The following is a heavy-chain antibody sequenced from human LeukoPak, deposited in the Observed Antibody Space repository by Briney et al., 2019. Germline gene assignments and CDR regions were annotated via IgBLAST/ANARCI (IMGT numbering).Heavy chain of an antibody. D-gene: IGHD3-9*01. J-gene: IGHJ4*02. V-gene: IGHV1-2*02. CDR1: GFTFTDFY. CDR3: ARDLDWGRDC. CDR2: IHTRSGGT. Sequence: ASVKVSCKATGFTFTDFYMHWIRQAPGQGLEWMGWIHTRSGGTNSAQKFQDRLTMTRDTSISTIYMELNSLRSDDTAVYYCARDLDWGRDCWGQGTLVTVSS.